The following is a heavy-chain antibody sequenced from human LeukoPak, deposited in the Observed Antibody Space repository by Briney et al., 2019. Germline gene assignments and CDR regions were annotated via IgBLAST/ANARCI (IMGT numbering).Heavy chain of an antibody. Sequence: SETLSLTCAVYGGSFSGYYWSWIRQPPGKGLEWIGSIYYSGSTYYNPSLKSRVTISVDTSKNQFSLKLSSVTAADTAVYYCARHPRITMIVIGAFDIWGQGTMVTVSS. V-gene: IGHV4-34*01. CDR2: IYYSGST. J-gene: IGHJ3*02. D-gene: IGHD3-22*01. CDR1: GGSFSGYY. CDR3: ARHPRITMIVIGAFDI.